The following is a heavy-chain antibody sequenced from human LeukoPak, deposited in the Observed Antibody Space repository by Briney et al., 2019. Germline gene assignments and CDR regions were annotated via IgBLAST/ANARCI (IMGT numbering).Heavy chain of an antibody. CDR3: AKVRYDSSGYQSPYFDY. J-gene: IGHJ4*02. CDR1: GGTFSSYA. D-gene: IGHD3-22*01. V-gene: IGHV1-69*01. Sequence: SVKVSCKASGGTFSSYAISWVRQAPGQGLEWMGGIITIFGTANYAQKFQGRVTITADESTSTAYMELSSLRSEDTAVYYCAKVRYDSSGYQSPYFDYWGQGTLVTVSS. CDR2: IITIFGTA.